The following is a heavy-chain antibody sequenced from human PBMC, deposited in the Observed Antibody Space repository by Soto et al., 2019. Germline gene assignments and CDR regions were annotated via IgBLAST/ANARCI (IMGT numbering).Heavy chain of an antibody. CDR3: ARFGKWGGSRAGFDY. CDR1: GYTFTSYA. CDR2: NNAGNGNT. D-gene: IGHD3-16*01. Sequence: ASVKVSCKASGYTFTSYAMHWVRQAPGQRLKRMGWNNAGNGNTKYSQKFQGRVTITGDTSRDNAQNSLFLQMNNLRAEDTAIYYCARFGKWGGSRAGFDYWGQGTLVTVSS. V-gene: IGHV1-3*01. J-gene: IGHJ4*02.